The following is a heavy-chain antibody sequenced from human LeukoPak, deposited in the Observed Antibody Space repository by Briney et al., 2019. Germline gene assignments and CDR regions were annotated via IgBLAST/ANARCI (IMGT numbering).Heavy chain of an antibody. CDR1: GFTFDDYG. J-gene: IGHJ3*02. Sequence: PGGSLRLSCAASGFTFDDYGMSWVRQAPGKGLEWVSGINWNGGSTGYADSVKGRFTISRDNAKNSLYLQMNSLRAEDTALYYCAATDDILTPFDIWGQGTMVTVSS. CDR3: AATDDILTPFDI. D-gene: IGHD3-9*01. CDR2: INWNGGST. V-gene: IGHV3-20*04.